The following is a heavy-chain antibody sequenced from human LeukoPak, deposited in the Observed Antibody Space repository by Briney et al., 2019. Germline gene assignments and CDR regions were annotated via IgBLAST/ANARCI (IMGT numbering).Heavy chain of an antibody. V-gene: IGHV3-21*01. CDR1: GFTFSSYS. CDR2: ISSSSSYI. CDR3: ASHTPFGMDV. Sequence: GGSLRLSCAASGFTFSSYSMNWVRQAPGKGLEWVSSISSSSSYIYYADSVKGRFTISRDNAKNSLFLQVNSLRDEDTAVYYCASHTPFGMDVWGQGTTVTVSS. J-gene: IGHJ6*02.